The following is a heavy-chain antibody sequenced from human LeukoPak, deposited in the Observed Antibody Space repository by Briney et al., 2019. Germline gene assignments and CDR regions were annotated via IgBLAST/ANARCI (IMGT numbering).Heavy chain of an antibody. CDR1: GYSFSSYW. CDR2: IYPGNSDT. V-gene: IGHV5-51*01. D-gene: IGHD3-9*01. CDR3: ARHDILTGYSYDY. Sequence: GTSLQISSNCSGYSFSSYWIGFLRQMPGKSLEWMGIIYPGNSDTKYSPSFQVQVTISADKSIITAYLQWSSLTASDTAMYYCARHDILTGYSYDYWGQGTLVTVSS. J-gene: IGHJ4*02.